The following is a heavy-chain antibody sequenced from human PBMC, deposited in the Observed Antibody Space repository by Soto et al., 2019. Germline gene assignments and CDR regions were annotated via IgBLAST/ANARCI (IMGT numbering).Heavy chain of an antibody. D-gene: IGHD5-18*01. J-gene: IGHJ6*02. CDR1: GSTFTGYY. Sequence: QVQLVQSGAEVKKPGASVKVSCKASGSTFTGYYMHWVRQAPGQGLEWMGWINPNSGGTNYAQKFQGRVTMTRDTSISTAYMELSRLRSDDTAVYYCARDCTAMVNADLTNYGMDVWGQGTTVTVSS. V-gene: IGHV1-2*02. CDR2: INPNSGGT. CDR3: ARDCTAMVNADLTNYGMDV.